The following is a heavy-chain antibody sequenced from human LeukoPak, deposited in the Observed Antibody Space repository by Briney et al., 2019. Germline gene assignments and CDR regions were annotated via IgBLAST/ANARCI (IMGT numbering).Heavy chain of an antibody. J-gene: IGHJ4*02. Sequence: GGSLRLSCTDSGFTFSMYWMSWVRQAPGKGLEWLASIKPDGSAAIYVDSMKGRFTISRDNAKNSLYLQMNSLTVEDTAVYYCATHSDWRFDFWGQGTLVIVSS. CDR1: GFTFSMYW. D-gene: IGHD6-19*01. CDR3: ATHSDWRFDF. CDR2: IKPDGSAA. V-gene: IGHV3-7*01.